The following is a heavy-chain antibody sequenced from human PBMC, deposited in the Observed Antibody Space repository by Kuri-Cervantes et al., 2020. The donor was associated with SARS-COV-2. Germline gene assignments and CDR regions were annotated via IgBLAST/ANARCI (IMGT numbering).Heavy chain of an antibody. Sequence: ASVKVSCKPSGYTFTRYGISWVRQAPGQGLEWMGWISADNSNTNYAQKLQGRVTMTTDTSTSTAYMELRSLRSDDTAVYYCARVGIVVVVAAVPDWFDPWGQGTLVTVSS. CDR2: ISADNSNT. CDR1: GYTFTRYG. V-gene: IGHV1-18*01. J-gene: IGHJ5*02. CDR3: ARVGIVVVVAAVPDWFDP. D-gene: IGHD2-15*01.